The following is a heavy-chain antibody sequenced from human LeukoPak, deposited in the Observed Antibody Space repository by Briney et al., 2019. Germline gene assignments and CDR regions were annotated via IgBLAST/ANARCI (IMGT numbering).Heavy chain of an antibody. D-gene: IGHD3-3*01. CDR2: ISAYNGNT. CDR3: ARVSYYDFWSGFDSLLNYYYGMDV. V-gene: IGHV1-18*01. CDR1: GYTFTSYG. Sequence: EASVKVSCKASGYTFTSYGISWVRQAPGQGLEWMGWISAYNGNTNYAQKLQGRVTMTTDTSTSTAYMELRSLRSDDTAVYYCARVSYYDFWSGFDSLLNYYYGMDVWGQGTTVTVSS. J-gene: IGHJ6*02.